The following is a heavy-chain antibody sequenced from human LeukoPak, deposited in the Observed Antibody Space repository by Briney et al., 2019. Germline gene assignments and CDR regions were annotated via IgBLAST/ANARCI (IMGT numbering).Heavy chain of an antibody. D-gene: IGHD3-16*01. J-gene: IGHJ4*02. CDR2: IRYDGSNK. CDR1: GFTFSSYG. CDR3: AKDISRTEGDYFDY. V-gene: IGHV3-30*02. Sequence: GGSLRLSCAASGFTFSSYGMHWVRQAPGKGLEWVAFIRYDGSNKYYADSVKGRFTISRDNAKNSLYLQMNSLRAEDTAVYYCAKDISRTEGDYFDYWGQGTLVTVSS.